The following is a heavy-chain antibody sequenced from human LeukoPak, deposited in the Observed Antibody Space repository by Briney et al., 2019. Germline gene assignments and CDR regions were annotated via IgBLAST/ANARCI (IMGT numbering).Heavy chain of an antibody. CDR3: ARGPQITIFGVVIISYFDY. J-gene: IGHJ4*02. Sequence: SETLSLTCAVYGGSFSGYYRSWIRQPPGKGLEWIGEINHSGSTNYNPSLKSRVTISVDTSKNQFSLKLSSVTAADTAVYYCARGPQITIFGVVIISYFDYWGQGTLVTVSS. V-gene: IGHV4-34*01. CDR2: INHSGST. CDR1: GGSFSGYY. D-gene: IGHD3-3*01.